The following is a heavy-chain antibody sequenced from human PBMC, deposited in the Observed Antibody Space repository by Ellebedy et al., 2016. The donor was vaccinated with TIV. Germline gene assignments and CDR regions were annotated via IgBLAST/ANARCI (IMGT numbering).Heavy chain of an antibody. CDR1: GYTFTSHG. Sequence: ASVKVSXXAFGYTFTSHGVSWVRQAPGQGLEWMGWISGYNGNTNYAQKLQGRVTMTTDTSTSTAYMELRSLRSDDTAVYYCARGGSSSWYQEYYYYYGMDVWGQGTTVTVSS. CDR3: ARGGSSSWYQEYYYYYGMDV. D-gene: IGHD6-13*01. V-gene: IGHV1-18*01. J-gene: IGHJ6*02. CDR2: ISGYNGNT.